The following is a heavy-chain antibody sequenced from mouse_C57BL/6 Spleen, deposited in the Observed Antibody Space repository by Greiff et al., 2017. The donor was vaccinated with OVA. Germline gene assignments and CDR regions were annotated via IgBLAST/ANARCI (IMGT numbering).Heavy chain of an antibody. D-gene: IGHD2-3*01. CDR3: VVFVIYDGYRGYFDV. CDR1: GFTFNTYA. V-gene: IGHV10-3*01. CDR2: IRSKSSNYAT. J-gene: IGHJ1*03. Sequence: EVKLVESGGGLVQPKGSLKLSCAASGFTFNTYAMHWVRQAPGKGLEWVARIRSKSSNYATYYADSVKDRFTISRDDSQSMLYLQMNNLKTEDTAMYYCVVFVIYDGYRGYFDVWGTGTTVTVSS.